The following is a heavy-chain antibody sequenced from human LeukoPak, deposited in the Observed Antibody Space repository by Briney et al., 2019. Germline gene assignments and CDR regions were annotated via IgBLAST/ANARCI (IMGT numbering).Heavy chain of an antibody. V-gene: IGHV1-18*01. CDR1: ANTFTNYG. CDR3: AIGQGVITWGGADVYDV. J-gene: IGHJ3*01. CDR2: FSPYNGDT. Sequence: ASVRFSCQASANTFTNYGVNWVRQAPGQRPEWMGWFSPYNGDTKHAPKLKGRVTLTVDTLTSTAYMELRTLISDDTATYYCAIGQGVITWGGADVYDVWGQGTTVIVSS. D-gene: IGHD3-16*01.